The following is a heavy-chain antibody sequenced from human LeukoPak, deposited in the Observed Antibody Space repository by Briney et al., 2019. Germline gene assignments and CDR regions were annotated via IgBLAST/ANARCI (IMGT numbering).Heavy chain of an antibody. CDR1: GGTFSSYA. CDR2: IIPIFGTA. CDR3: ARFSPYYDSSGYLSFDY. V-gene: IGHV1-69*05. D-gene: IGHD3-22*01. Sequence: SVKVSCKASGGTFSSYAISWVRQAPGQGLEWMGGIIPIFGTANYAQKFQGRVTITTDESTSTTYMELSSLRSEDTAVYYCARFSPYYDSSGYLSFDYWGQGTLVTVSS. J-gene: IGHJ4*02.